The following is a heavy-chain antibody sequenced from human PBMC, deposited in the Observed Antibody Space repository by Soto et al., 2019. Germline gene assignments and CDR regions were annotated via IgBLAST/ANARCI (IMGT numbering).Heavy chain of an antibody. CDR1: GGSINSGDYY. V-gene: IGHV4-30-4*01. CDR2: INYGGST. D-gene: IGHD5-18*01. CDR3: ARFNSYGNWFDP. J-gene: IGHJ5*02. Sequence: QVQLQESGPGLVKSSQTLSLTCTVSGGSINSGDYYWSWIRQPPGKGLEWIGYINYGGSTYYKPSLKCRLTIPVDTSKNQVSLKLSSVTAADTAVYYCARFNSYGNWFDPWGQGTLVTVSS.